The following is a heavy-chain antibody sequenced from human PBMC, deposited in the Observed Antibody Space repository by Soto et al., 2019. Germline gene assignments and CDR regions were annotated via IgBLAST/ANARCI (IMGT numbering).Heavy chain of an antibody. D-gene: IGHD3-3*01. CDR3: ARDLRFWIGYPAYYYGMDV. J-gene: IGHJ6*02. V-gene: IGHV1-18*01. CDR1: GYTFTSYG. Sequence: ASVKVSCKASGYTFTSYGISWVRQAPGQGLEWMGWISAYNGNTNYAQKLQGRVTMTTDTSTSTAYMELRSLRSDDTAVYYCARDLRFWIGYPAYYYGMDVWGQGTTLTVSS. CDR2: ISAYNGNT.